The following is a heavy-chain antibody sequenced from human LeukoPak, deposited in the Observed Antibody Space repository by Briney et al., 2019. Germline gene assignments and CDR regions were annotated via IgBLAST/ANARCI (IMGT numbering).Heavy chain of an antibody. CDR2: INPSGDST. CDR1: GYTFTSYY. D-gene: IGHD3-10*01. V-gene: IGHV1-46*01. CDR3: ARDRSEGGMVRGVIYYFDY. J-gene: IGHJ4*02. Sequence: ASVKVSCKASGYTFTSYYMHWVRHPPGQGLELMGIINPSGDSTSYAQKFQGKVTMTRDTSTSTVYMELSSLRSEDTAVYYCARDRSEGGMVRGVIYYFDYWGQGTLVTVSS.